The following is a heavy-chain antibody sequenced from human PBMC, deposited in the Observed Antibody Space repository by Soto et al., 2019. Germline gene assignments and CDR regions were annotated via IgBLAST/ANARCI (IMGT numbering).Heavy chain of an antibody. J-gene: IGHJ6*02. CDR2: IIPRSAKS. D-gene: IGHD2-2*01. Sequence: QVQLVQSGAEVKKPGSSVKVSCKASGDMFSTYTITWMRQAPGRGLEWVGGIIPRSAKSNYAQKFEGRVTITADDSTSTAYMELSSLRSEDTAVYYCAREGLVLVPTTVNSDYYYFAMDVWGQGTTVTVSS. CDR3: AREGLVLVPTTVNSDYYYFAMDV. CDR1: GDMFSTYT. V-gene: IGHV1-69*12.